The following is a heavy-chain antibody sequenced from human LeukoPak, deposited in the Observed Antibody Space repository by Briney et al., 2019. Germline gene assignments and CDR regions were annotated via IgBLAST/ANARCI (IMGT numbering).Heavy chain of an antibody. CDR3: ARSPTVAWDAFDI. Sequence: SETLSLTCTVSGGSISSYYWSWIRQPPGKGLEWIGYTYYSGSTNYNPSLKSRVTISVDTSKNQFSLKLSSVTAADTAVYYCARSPTVAWDAFDIWGQGTMVTVSS. CDR1: GGSISSYY. V-gene: IGHV4-59*01. J-gene: IGHJ3*02. D-gene: IGHD4-17*01. CDR2: TYYSGST.